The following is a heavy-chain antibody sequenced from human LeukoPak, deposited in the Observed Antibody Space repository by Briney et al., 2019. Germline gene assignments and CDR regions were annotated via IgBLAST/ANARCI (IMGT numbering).Heavy chain of an antibody. J-gene: IGHJ4*02. CDR2: IYWNSGSI. CDR3: TTDHVGATVEFDS. V-gene: IGHV3-9*01. CDR1: GFTFDDYA. D-gene: IGHD1-26*01. Sequence: PGGSLRLSCAGPGFTFDDYAMHWVRQAPGKGLEWVSGIYWNSGSIRYAASVKGRFTISRDNAKSSLYLQMDSLRAEDTAVYYCTTDHVGATVEFDSWGQGTLVTVSS.